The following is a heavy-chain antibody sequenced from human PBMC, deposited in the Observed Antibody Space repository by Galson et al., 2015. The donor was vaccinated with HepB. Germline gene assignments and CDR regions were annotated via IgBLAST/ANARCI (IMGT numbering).Heavy chain of an antibody. V-gene: IGHV3-9*01. Sequence: SLRLSCAASGFTFDDYAMHWVRHAPGKGLEWVSGISWNSGSIDYADSVKGRFTISRDNAKNSLYLQMNSLRAEDTALYYCAKDIGITDGYIFDYWGQGTLVTVSS. CDR3: AKDIGITDGYIFDY. CDR1: GFTFDDYA. CDR2: ISWNSGSI. J-gene: IGHJ4*02. D-gene: IGHD5-24*01.